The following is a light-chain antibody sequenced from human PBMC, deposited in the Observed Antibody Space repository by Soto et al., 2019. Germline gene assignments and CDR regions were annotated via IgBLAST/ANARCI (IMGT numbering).Light chain of an antibody. Sequence: QLVLTQPPSASGTPGQRVTISCSGSSSNIGSSTVNWYQQLPGTAPKLLIYSDNQRPSGVPDRFSGSKSGTSASLVISGLQSEDEADYSCATWDDRRGVVFGGGTKLTVL. CDR2: SDN. CDR1: SSNIGSST. V-gene: IGLV1-44*01. CDR3: ATWDDRRGVV. J-gene: IGLJ2*01.